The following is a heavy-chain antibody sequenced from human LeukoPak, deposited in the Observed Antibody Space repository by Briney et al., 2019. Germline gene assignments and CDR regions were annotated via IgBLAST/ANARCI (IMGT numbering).Heavy chain of an antibody. CDR2: ISYDGSNK. J-gene: IGHJ6*02. CDR1: GFTFSSYA. Sequence: GGSLRLSCAASGFTFSSYAIHWVRQAPGKGLEWVAVISYDGSNKYYADSVKGRFTISRDNSKNTLYLQMNSLRAEDTAVYYCAKDPAAMVSQGYYYYGMDVWGQGTTVTVSS. CDR3: AKDPAAMVSQGYYYYGMDV. V-gene: IGHV3-30-3*01. D-gene: IGHD5-18*01.